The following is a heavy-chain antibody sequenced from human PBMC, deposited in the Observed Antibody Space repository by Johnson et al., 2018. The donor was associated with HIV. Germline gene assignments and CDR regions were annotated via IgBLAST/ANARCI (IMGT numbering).Heavy chain of an antibody. Sequence: VQLVESGGGLVQPGGSLRLSCAASGFTVSSNYMSWVRQAPGKGLEWVSVIYSGGSTYYADSVKGRFTISRDNSKNTLYLQMNSLRAEDTAVYYCAKDGGITIFGVVMSDDAFDIWGQGTMVTVSS. CDR3: AKDGGITIFGVVMSDDAFDI. J-gene: IGHJ3*02. CDR1: GFTVSSNY. D-gene: IGHD3-3*01. V-gene: IGHV3-66*01. CDR2: IYSGGST.